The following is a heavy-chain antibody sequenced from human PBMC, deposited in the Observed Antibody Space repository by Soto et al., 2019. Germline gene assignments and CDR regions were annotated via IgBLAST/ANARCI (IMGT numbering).Heavy chain of an antibody. CDR3: ASGATTGSDAFDI. D-gene: IGHD1-1*01. CDR2: MNPNSGNT. CDR1: GYTFTSYD. Sequence: SVKVSCKASGYTFTSYDINWVRQATGQGLEWMGWMNPNSGNTGYAQKFQGRVTMTRNTSISTAYVELSSLRSEDTAVYYCASGATTGSDAFDIWGQGTMVTVSS. J-gene: IGHJ3*02. V-gene: IGHV1-8*01.